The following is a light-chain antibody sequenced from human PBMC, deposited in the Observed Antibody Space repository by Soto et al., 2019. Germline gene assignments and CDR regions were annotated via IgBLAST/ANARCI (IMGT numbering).Light chain of an antibody. Sequence: EVVFTLSPDTLSLSKGERATLSCRAGQTISSNSLAWYQHKPGQAPRLLIYGASNRAIGISDRFSGSRSGTDFTLTISRLEPEDFAVYYCHQYGDSPFTFGPGTKVAI. CDR2: GAS. CDR1: QTISSNS. J-gene: IGKJ3*01. CDR3: HQYGDSPFT. V-gene: IGKV3-20*01.